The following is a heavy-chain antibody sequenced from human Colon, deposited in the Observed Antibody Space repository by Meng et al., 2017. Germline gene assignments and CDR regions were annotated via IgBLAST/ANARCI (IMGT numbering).Heavy chain of an antibody. CDR3: ARERLSSGWYGGRWFDP. V-gene: IGHV4-34*01. Sequence: GQQRQWGAGLLKPSETLSLTCAVYGGSFSGYYWSWIRQPPGKGLEWIGEINHSGSTNYNPSLKSRVTISVDTSKNQFSLKLSSVTAADTAVYYCARERLSSGWYGGRWFDPWGQGTLVTVSS. CDR1: GGSFSGYY. CDR2: INHSGST. D-gene: IGHD6-19*01. J-gene: IGHJ5*02.